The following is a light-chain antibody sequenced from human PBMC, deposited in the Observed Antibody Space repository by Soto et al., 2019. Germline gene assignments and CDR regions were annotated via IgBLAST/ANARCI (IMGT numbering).Light chain of an antibody. CDR2: KAS. J-gene: IGKJ1*01. CDR3: QQYNSYWWT. CDR1: QSISSW. Sequence: DIQMTQSPSTLSASVGDRVTITCRASQSISSWLAWYQQKPGKAPKLLIYKASSLESGVPSRFSGGGSGTEFTLTISSLQPDDFATYYCQQYNSYWWTFGQGTKVDIK. V-gene: IGKV1-5*03.